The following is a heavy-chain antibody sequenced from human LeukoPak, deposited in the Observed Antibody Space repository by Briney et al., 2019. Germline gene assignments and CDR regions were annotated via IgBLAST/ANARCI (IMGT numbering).Heavy chain of an antibody. CDR3: RLGELSSYAFDI. V-gene: IGHV4-30-4*08. CDR2: IYYSGST. D-gene: IGHD3-16*02. CDR1: GGSISSGDYY. Sequence: PSQTLSLTCTVSGGSISSGDYYWSWIRQPPGKGLEWIGYIYYSGSTYYNPSLKSRVTISVDTSKNQFSLKLSSVTAADTAVYYCRLGELSSYAFDIWGQGTMVTVSS. J-gene: IGHJ3*02.